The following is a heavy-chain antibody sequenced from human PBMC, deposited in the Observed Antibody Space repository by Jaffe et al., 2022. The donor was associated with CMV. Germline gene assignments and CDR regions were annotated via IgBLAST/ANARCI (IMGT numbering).Heavy chain of an antibody. Sequence: QVQLVESGGGVVQPGRSLRLSCAASRFTFSNFGMHWVRQAPGKGLEWVAVIWYDGSNKYYADSVKGRFTISRDNSKNTLYLQMNSLRVEDTAVYYCVRDRCGGGGCGAGSYYTDVWGKGTTVTVSS. CDR3: VRDRCGGGGCGAGSYYTDV. CDR2: IWYDGSNK. V-gene: IGHV3-33*08. J-gene: IGHJ6*03. CDR1: RFTFSNFG. D-gene: IGHD3-10*01.